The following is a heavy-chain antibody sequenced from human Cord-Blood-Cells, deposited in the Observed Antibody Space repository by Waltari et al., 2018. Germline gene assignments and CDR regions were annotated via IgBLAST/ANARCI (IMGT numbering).Heavy chain of an antibody. Sequence: QVQLVQSGAEVKKPGASVKVSCKASGYTFTSYDINWVRQATGQGLEWMGWMNPNNGNTGYAQKFQGRVTMTRNTSISTAYMELSSLRSEDTAVYYCARGSEYYGSGSYYNDYWGQGTLVTVSS. CDR2: MNPNNGNT. CDR3: ARGSEYYGSGSYYNDY. J-gene: IGHJ4*02. D-gene: IGHD3-10*01. V-gene: IGHV1-8*01. CDR1: GYTFTSYD.